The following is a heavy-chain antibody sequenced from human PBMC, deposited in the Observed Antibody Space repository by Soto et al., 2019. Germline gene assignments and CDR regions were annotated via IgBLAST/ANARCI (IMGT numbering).Heavy chain of an antibody. CDR3: ARDQQSASSSGYWGCDY. V-gene: IGHV1-69*01. D-gene: IGHD6-13*01. J-gene: IGHJ4*02. CDR1: GGTFSSYA. Sequence: QVQLVQSGAEVKKPGSSVKVSCKASGGTFSSYAISWVRQAPGQGLEWMGGIIPIFGPANYAQKFQGRVTITADESTSTAYIELSSLRSEDTAVYYCARDQQSASSSGYWGCDYWGQGTLFTVSS. CDR2: IIPIFGPA.